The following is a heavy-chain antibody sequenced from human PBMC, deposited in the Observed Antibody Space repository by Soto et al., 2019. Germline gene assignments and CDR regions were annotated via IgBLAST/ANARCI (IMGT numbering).Heavy chain of an antibody. CDR2: IYYSGST. CDR1: GGSISSSSYY. CDR3: ATAGDLGSSFDI. Sequence: SETLSLTCTVSGGSISSSSYYWGWIRQPPGKGLEWIGSIYYSGSTYYNPSLKSRVTISVDTSKNQFSLKLSSLTAADTAVYYCATAGDLGSSFDIWGQGTMVTVSS. J-gene: IGHJ3*02. D-gene: IGHD3-10*01. V-gene: IGHV4-39*01.